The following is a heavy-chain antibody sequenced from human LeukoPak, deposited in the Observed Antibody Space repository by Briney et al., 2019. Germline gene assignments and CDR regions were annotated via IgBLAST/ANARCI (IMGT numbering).Heavy chain of an antibody. CDR3: ARESIGYSYGYFDY. Sequence: PGRSLRLSCAASGFTFSSYAMHWVRQAPGKGLEWVAVISYDGSNKYYADSVKGRFTISRDNSKNTLYLQMNSLRVEDTAVYYCARESIGYSYGYFDYWGQGTLVTVSS. CDR1: GFTFSSYA. D-gene: IGHD5-18*01. CDR2: ISYDGSNK. J-gene: IGHJ4*02. V-gene: IGHV3-30-3*01.